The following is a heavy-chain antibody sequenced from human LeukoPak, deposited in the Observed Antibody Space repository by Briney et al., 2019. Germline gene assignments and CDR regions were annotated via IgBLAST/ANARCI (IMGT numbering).Heavy chain of an antibody. J-gene: IGHJ4*02. Sequence: GGSLRLSCAASGFTFSSYGMHWVRQAPGKGLEWVAVIWYDGSNKYYADSVKGRFTISRDNSKNTLYLQMNSLRAEDTAVYYRARDFYVGSGSYYIGYWGQGTLVTVSS. CDR2: IWYDGSNK. D-gene: IGHD3-10*01. V-gene: IGHV3-33*01. CDR3: ARDFYVGSGSYYIGY. CDR1: GFTFSSYG.